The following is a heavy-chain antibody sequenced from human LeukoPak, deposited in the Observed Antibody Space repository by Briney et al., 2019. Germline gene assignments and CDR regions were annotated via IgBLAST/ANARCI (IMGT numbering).Heavy chain of an antibody. J-gene: IGHJ4*02. D-gene: IGHD5-12*01. CDR3: ASQRGYSGYDWYYFDY. CDR2: IIPIFGTA. Sequence: SVKVSCKASGGTFSSYAISWVRQAPGQGLEWMGGIIPIFGTANYAQKFQGRVTITTDESTSTAYMELSSLRSEDTAVYYCASQRGYSGYDWYYFDYWGQGTLVTVSS. V-gene: IGHV1-69*05. CDR1: GGTFSSYA.